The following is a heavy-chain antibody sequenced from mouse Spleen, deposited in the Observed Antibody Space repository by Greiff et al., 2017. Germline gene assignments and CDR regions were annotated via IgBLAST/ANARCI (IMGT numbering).Heavy chain of an antibody. Sequence: VQLQQSGPELVKPGASVKISCKASGYAFSSSWMNWVKQRPGKGLEWIGRIYPGDGDTNYNGKFKGKATLTADKSSSTAYMQLSSLTSEDSAVYFCARAGLRHAMDYWGQGTSVTVSS. J-gene: IGHJ4*01. CDR1: GYAFSSSW. CDR2: IYPGDGDT. CDR3: ARAGLRHAMDY. D-gene: IGHD2-2*01. V-gene: IGHV1-82*01.